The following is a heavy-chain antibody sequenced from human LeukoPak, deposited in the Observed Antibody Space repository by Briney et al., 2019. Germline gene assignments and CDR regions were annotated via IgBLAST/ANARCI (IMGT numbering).Heavy chain of an antibody. CDR3: AKDRGYFEVFEY. CDR1: GFTFSSYA. CDR2: ISGSGGST. D-gene: IGHD3-9*01. J-gene: IGHJ4*02. V-gene: IGHV3-23*01. Sequence: GGSLRLSCAASGFTFSSYAMSWVRQAPGKGLEWVSAISGSGGSTYYADSVKGRFTIFRDNSKNTLYLQMNSLRAEDTAVYYCAKDRGYFEVFEYWGQGTLVTVSS.